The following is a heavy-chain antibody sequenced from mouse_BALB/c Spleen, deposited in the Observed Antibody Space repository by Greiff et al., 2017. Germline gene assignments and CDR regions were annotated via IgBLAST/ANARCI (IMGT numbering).Heavy chain of an antibody. CDR1: GYTFTSYW. D-gene: IGHD2-4*01. CDR2: INPSTGYT. Sequence: QVQLQQSGAELAKPGASVKMSCKASGYTFTSYWMHWVNQRPGQGLEWIGYINPSTGYTEYNQKFKDKATLTADKSSSTAYMQLSSLTSEDSAVYYCARGTMITTGFAYWGQGTLVTVSA. J-gene: IGHJ3*01. CDR3: ARGTMITTGFAY. V-gene: IGHV1-7*01.